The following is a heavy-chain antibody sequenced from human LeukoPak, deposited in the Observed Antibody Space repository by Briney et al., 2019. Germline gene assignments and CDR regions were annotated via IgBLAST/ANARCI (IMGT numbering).Heavy chain of an antibody. V-gene: IGHV3-30*18. D-gene: IGHD1-14*01. CDR1: RFIFSSYG. CDR3: AKAEAVNQRGYFDY. CDR2: VSYDGSNK. Sequence: GGSLRLSCAASRFIFSSYGMHWVRQAPGKGLEWVAVVSYDGSNKYYADSVKGRFTISRDNSKNTLYLQMNGLRAEDTAVYYCAKAEAVNQRGYFDYWGQGTLVTVSS. J-gene: IGHJ4*02.